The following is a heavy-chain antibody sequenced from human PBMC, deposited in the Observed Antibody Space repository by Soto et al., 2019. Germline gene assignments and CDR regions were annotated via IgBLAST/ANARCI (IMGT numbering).Heavy chain of an antibody. CDR1: GYTFTSYG. CDR2: ISAYNGNT. V-gene: IGHV1-18*01. CDR3: AVVVVPARWFDP. J-gene: IGHJ5*02. Sequence: ASVKVSCKASGYTFTSYGISWVRQAPGQGLEWMGWISAYNGNTNYAQKLQGRVTMTTDASTSTAYMELRSLRSDDTAVYYCAVVVVPARWFDPWGQGTLVTVSS. D-gene: IGHD2-2*01.